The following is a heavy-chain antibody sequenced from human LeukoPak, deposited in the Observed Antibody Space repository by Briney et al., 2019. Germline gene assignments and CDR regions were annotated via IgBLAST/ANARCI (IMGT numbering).Heavy chain of an antibody. J-gene: IGHJ4*02. D-gene: IGHD3-10*01. CDR1: GYSFTSYW. CDR2: IYPGDSDT. CDR3: ARRAFASGDYFDY. Sequence: GESLKISCKGSGYSFTSYWIGWVRQVPGKGLEVMGIIYPGDSDTRSSPSFQGQVTISADKSISTAYLQWSSLKASDTAMYFCARRAFASGDYFDYWGQGTLVTVSS. V-gene: IGHV5-51*01.